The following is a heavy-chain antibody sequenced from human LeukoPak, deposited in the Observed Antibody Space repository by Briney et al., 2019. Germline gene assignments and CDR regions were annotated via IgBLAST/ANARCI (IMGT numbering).Heavy chain of an antibody. CDR1: GGPISSYY. D-gene: IGHD1-7*01. CDR2: IYYSGST. J-gene: IGHJ5*02. CDR3: ASLFNWNYGHWFDP. V-gene: IGHV4-59*01. Sequence: KPSETLSLTCTVSGGPISSYYWSWLRQPPGKGLDWIGYIYYSGSTNYNHSLKSRVTISVDTSKNQFSLKLSSVTAPDTAVYYCASLFNWNYGHWFDPWGQGTLVTVSS.